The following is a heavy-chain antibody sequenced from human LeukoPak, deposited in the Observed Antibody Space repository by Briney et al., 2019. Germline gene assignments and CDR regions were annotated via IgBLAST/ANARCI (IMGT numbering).Heavy chain of an antibody. CDR3: ARRMYGSSLDY. V-gene: IGHV4-59*08. D-gene: IGHD6-6*01. Sequence: PSETLSLTCTVSGGSISNYYWSRIRQPPGKGLEWIAFIYYSGSTTYNPSLKSRVTISVDTSKNQFSLKLSSVTAADTAVYYCARRMYGSSLDYWGQGTLVTVSS. CDR1: GGSISNYY. J-gene: IGHJ4*02. CDR2: IYYSGST.